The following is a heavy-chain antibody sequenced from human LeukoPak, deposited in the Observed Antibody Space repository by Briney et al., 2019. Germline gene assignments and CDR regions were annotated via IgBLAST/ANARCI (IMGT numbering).Heavy chain of an antibody. D-gene: IGHD6-13*01. J-gene: IGHJ6*02. CDR3: ARDTAAAGTRVALLRCMDV. Sequence: GGTLSLSCAASGFALSDYWMTWVRQAPGKGLEWVADINEDGGAKHYVASVKGRFTISRDNAKNSLYLQMNSLRAEDAAWYYCARDTAAAGTRVALLRCMDVWGQGTTVTVSS. CDR2: INEDGGAK. CDR1: GFALSDYW. V-gene: IGHV3-7*03.